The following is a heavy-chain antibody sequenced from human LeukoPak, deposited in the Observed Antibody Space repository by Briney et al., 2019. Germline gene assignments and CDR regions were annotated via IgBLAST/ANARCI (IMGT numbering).Heavy chain of an antibody. CDR1: GFTFGDYA. Sequence: QPGGSLRLSCTASGFTFGDYAMSWVRQAPGKGLEWVGFIRSKAYGGTTEYAASVKGRFTISRDDSKSIAYLQMNSLKTEDTAVYYCTRDGIAAAGGYFDYWGQGTLVTVSS. D-gene: IGHD6-13*01. CDR3: TRDGIAAAGGYFDY. CDR2: IRSKAYGGTT. J-gene: IGHJ4*02. V-gene: IGHV3-49*04.